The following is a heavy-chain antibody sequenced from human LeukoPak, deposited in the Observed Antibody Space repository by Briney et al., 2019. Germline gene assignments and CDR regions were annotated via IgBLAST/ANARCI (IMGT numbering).Heavy chain of an antibody. CDR1: GFTFSIYA. Sequence: GGSLRLSCAASGFTFSIYAMSWVRQAPGKGLEWVSAVSGNGGSTYYADSVKGRFTISRDNSKNTLHLQMNSLRAEDTAVYYCAKFYGDYPRIYYFDNWGQGTLVTVSS. J-gene: IGHJ4*02. V-gene: IGHV3-23*01. CDR2: VSGNGGST. CDR3: AKFYGDYPRIYYFDN. D-gene: IGHD4-17*01.